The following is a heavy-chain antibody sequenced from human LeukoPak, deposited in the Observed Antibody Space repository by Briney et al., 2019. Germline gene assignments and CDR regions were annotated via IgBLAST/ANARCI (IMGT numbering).Heavy chain of an antibody. D-gene: IGHD2-21*02. CDR2: IYYSGST. CDR3: ARDRSYCGGDCYSGLDAFDI. V-gene: IGHV4-39*07. J-gene: IGHJ3*02. CDR1: GGSINSSSYY. Sequence: SETLSLTCTVSGGSINSSSYYWGWIRQPPGKGLEWIGSIYYSGSTYYNPSLKSRVTISVDTSKNQFSLKLSSVTAADTAVYYCARDRSYCGGDCYSGLDAFDIWGQGTMVTVSS.